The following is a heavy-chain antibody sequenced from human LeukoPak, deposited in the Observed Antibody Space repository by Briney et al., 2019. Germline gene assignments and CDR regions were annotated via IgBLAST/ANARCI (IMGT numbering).Heavy chain of an antibody. J-gene: IGHJ3*02. Sequence: GGSLRLSCAASGFTVSSYWMSWVRQAPGKGLEWVANIKQDGSEKYYVDSVKGRFTISRDNAKNSLYLQMNSLRAEDTAVYYCARLTPRYDAFDIWGQGTMVTVSS. D-gene: IGHD3-16*02. CDR1: GFTVSSYW. CDR2: IKQDGSEK. V-gene: IGHV3-7*01. CDR3: ARLTPRYDAFDI.